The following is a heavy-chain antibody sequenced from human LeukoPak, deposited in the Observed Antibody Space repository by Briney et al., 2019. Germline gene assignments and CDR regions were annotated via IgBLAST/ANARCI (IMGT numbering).Heavy chain of an antibody. Sequence: PGGSLRLSCAASGFTFSSYAMHWVRQAPGKGLEWVAVISYDGSNKYYADSVKGRFTISRDNSKNTLYLQMNSLRAEDTAVYYCAKDSTSLKGAYYYMDVWGKGTTVTVSS. CDR3: AKDSTSLKGAYYYMDV. CDR1: GFTFSSYA. D-gene: IGHD1-26*01. J-gene: IGHJ6*03. CDR2: ISYDGSNK. V-gene: IGHV3-30-3*01.